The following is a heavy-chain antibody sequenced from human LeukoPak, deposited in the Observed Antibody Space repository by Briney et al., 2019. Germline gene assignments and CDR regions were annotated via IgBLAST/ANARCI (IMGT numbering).Heavy chain of an antibody. J-gene: IGHJ4*02. CDR1: GYSFTSYW. CDR3: ARSYYDFWSGYLAFDY. CDR2: IDPSDSYT. Sequence: GESLKISCKGSGYSFTSYWISWVRPMPGKGLEWMGRIDPSDSYTNYSPSFQGHVTISADKSISTAYLQWSSLKASDTAMYYCARSYYDFWSGYLAFDYWGQGTLVTVSS. D-gene: IGHD3-3*01. V-gene: IGHV5-10-1*01.